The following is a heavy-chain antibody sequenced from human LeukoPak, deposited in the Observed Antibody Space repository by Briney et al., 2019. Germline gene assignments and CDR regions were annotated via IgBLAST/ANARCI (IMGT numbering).Heavy chain of an antibody. CDR3: ATPMTVVTRRPPLH. J-gene: IGHJ4*02. D-gene: IGHD4-23*01. CDR1: GYTLTELS. Sequence: ASVKVSCKVSGYTLTELSMHWVRQAPGKGLEWMGGFDPEDGETIYAQKFQGRVTMTEDTSTDTAYMELSSLRSEDTAVYYCATPMTVVTRRPPLHWGQGTLVTVSS. V-gene: IGHV1-24*01. CDR2: FDPEDGET.